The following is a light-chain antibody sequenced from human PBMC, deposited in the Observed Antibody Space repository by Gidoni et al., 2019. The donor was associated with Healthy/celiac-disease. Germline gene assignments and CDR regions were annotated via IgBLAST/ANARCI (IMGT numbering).Light chain of an antibody. CDR1: QSVSSSY. CDR2: GAS. V-gene: IGKV3-20*01. J-gene: IGKJ2*01. Sequence: LVLSQSPGTLSLSPVERATLSCRASQSVSSSYLAWYQQKPGQAPRLLIYGASSRATGIPDRFSGSGSGTDFTLTISRLEPEDFAVYYCQQYGSSPYTFGQGTKLEIK. CDR3: QQYGSSPYT.